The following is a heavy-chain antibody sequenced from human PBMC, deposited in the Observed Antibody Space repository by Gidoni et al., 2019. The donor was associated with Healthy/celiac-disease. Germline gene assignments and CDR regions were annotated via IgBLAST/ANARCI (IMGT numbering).Heavy chain of an antibody. J-gene: IGHJ4*02. D-gene: IGHD3-10*01. V-gene: IGHV4-31*03. CDR3: ARGTQLLWFGELEYYFDY. CDR1: GGSISSGGYY. Sequence: QVQLQESGPGLVKPSQTLSLTCTVSGGSISSGGYYWSWSRQPPGKGLEWIGYIYYSGSTYYNPSLKSRVTISVDTSKNQFSLKLSSVTAADTAVYYCARGTQLLWFGELEYYFDYWGQGTLVTVSS. CDR2: IYYSGST.